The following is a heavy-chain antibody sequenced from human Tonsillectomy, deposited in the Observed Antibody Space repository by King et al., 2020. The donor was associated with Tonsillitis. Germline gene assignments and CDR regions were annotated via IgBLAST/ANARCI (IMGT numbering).Heavy chain of an antibody. J-gene: IGHJ4*02. CDR2: IRDDGTNK. CDR1: GFTFNDYD. CDR3: AKRHLDSSGYYSGFDS. Sequence: VQLVQSGGGVVQPGGSLRLSCAPSGFTFNDYDMSRIRQAPGKGLEWVAYIRDDGTNKYYADSVTGRFTISRDNSRNKLYLQMNGLRTGDTAVYYCAKRHLDSSGYYSGFDSWGQGTLVTVSS. D-gene: IGHD3-22*01. V-gene: IGHV3-30*02.